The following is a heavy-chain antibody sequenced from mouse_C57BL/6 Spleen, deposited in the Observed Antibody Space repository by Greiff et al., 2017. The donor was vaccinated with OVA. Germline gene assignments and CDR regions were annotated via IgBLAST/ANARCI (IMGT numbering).Heavy chain of an antibody. CDR3: ARSYYGSSYNAMDY. Sequence: VKLVESGPGLVAPSQSLSITCTVSGFSLTSYGVDWVRQSPGKGLEWLGVIWGVGSTNYNSALKSRLSISKDNSKSQVFLKMNSLQTDDTAMYYCARSYYGSSYNAMDYWGQGTSVTVSS. CDR2: IWGVGST. D-gene: IGHD1-1*01. V-gene: IGHV2-6*01. CDR1: GFSLTSYG. J-gene: IGHJ4*01.